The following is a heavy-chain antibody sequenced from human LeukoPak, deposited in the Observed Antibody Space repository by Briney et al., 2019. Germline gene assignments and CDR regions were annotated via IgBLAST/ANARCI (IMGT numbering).Heavy chain of an antibody. Sequence: SVKVSCKASGGTFSSYAISWVRQAPGQGPEWMGRIIPILGIANYAQKFQGRVTITADKSTSTAYMELSSLRSEDTAVYYCARESAYYYDSSGYYLAEYFQHWGQGTLVTVSS. V-gene: IGHV1-69*04. D-gene: IGHD3-22*01. J-gene: IGHJ1*01. CDR3: ARESAYYYDSSGYYLAEYFQH. CDR2: IIPILGIA. CDR1: GGTFSSYA.